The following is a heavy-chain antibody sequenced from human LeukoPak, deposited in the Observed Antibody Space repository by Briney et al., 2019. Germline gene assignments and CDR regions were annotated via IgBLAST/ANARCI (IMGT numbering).Heavy chain of an antibody. J-gene: IGHJ4*02. CDR1: GGSNSSDSYY. CDR3: ARGRHGYIAARPSPFDY. Sequence: NPSETLSLTCTVSGGSNSSDSYYWSCIRQPAGKGLEWIGRIYTSGSTNYNPSLKSRVTISVDTSKNQFSLKLSSVTAADTAVYYCARGRHGYIAARPSPFDYWGQGTLVTVSP. V-gene: IGHV4-61*02. D-gene: IGHD6-6*01. CDR2: IYTSGST.